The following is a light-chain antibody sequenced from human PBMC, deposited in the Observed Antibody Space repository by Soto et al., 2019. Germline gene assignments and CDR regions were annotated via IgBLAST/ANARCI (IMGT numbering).Light chain of an antibody. CDR2: TAS. CDR3: QQSYSGPPT. CDR1: QSISGY. J-gene: IGKJ2*01. Sequence: DIQLTLSPSSLAASIGDRVTITCRASQSISGYLNWYQQKPGKAPRLLIYTASTLQSGVPSRFGGSGSGTDFTLTISSLQAEDFATFYCQQSYSGPPTFGQGTK. V-gene: IGKV1-39*01.